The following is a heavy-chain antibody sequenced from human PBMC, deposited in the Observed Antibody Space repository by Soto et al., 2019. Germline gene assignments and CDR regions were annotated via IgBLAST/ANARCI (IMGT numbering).Heavy chain of an antibody. V-gene: IGHV3-33*01. CDR1: GFIFSTYG. J-gene: IGHJ4*02. Sequence: PGGSLRLSCAASGFIFSTYGMHWVRQAPGKGLEWVALIWFDGSNEHYADSVKGRFTISRDNSKNTLHLQVNSLRAEDTAVYYCARQSHSCTSPSCFDVWGQGTLVTVSS. D-gene: IGHD2-2*01. CDR2: IWFDGSNE. CDR3: ARQSHSCTSPSCFDV.